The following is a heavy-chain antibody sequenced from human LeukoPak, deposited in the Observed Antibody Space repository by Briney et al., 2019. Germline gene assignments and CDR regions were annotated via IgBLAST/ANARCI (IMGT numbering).Heavy chain of an antibody. Sequence: PGGSVRLSCAASGLTFSSYAMSWVRQDPGKGLEWVSSISGSGGSTYYADSVKGRLTISRDNSKNTLYLEMNSLRAEDTAVYYCANIHDPLRFLDWLFFYWGQGTLVTVSS. CDR3: ANIHDPLRFLDWLFFY. CDR1: GLTFSSYA. D-gene: IGHD3-3*01. J-gene: IGHJ4*02. V-gene: IGHV3-23*01. CDR2: ISGSGGST.